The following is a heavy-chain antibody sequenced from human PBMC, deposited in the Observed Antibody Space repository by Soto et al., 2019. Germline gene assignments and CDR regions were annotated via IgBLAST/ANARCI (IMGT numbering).Heavy chain of an antibody. D-gene: IGHD3-16*01. CDR2: IYHSGST. V-gene: IGHV4-30-2*01. Sequence: SETLSLTCAFSGVSIRSGGYSWSWIRQPPGKGLEWIGYIYHSGSTYYNPSLKSRVTISVDRSKNQFSLKLSSVTAADTAVYYCARGPPFHWGQGTLVTVSS. J-gene: IGHJ4*02. CDR1: GVSIRSGGYS. CDR3: ARGPPFH.